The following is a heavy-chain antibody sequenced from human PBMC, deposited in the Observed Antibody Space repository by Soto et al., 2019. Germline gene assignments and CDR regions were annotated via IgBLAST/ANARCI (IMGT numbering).Heavy chain of an antibody. CDR3: ARDRRESSKRTYCYYYYGMDV. CDR1: GGSISSGDYY. J-gene: IGHJ6*02. Sequence: QVQLQESGPGLVKPSQTLSLTCTVSGGSISSGDYYWSWIRQPPGKGLEWIGYIYYSGSTYYNPSLKSRVTISVDTSKNQFSLKLSSVTAADTAVYYCARDRRESSKRTYCYYYYGMDVWGQGTTVTVSS. CDR2: IYYSGST. D-gene: IGHD3-10*01. V-gene: IGHV4-30-4*01.